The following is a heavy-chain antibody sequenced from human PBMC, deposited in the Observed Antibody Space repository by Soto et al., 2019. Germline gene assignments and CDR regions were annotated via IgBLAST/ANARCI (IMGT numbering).Heavy chain of an antibody. D-gene: IGHD6-13*01. CDR1: GFTFSSYA. CDR2: ISGSGGST. V-gene: IGHV3-23*01. J-gene: IGHJ3*02. CDR3: ARGDLAAAGTFDI. Sequence: PGGSLRLSCAASGFTFSSYAMSWVRQAPGKGLEWVSAISGSGGSTYYADSVKGRFTISRDNSKNSLYLQMNSLRAEDTAVYYCARGDLAAAGTFDIWGQGTMVTVSS.